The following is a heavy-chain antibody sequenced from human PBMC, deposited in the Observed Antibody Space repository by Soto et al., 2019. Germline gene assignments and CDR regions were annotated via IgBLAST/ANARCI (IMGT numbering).Heavy chain of an antibody. J-gene: IGHJ4*02. D-gene: IGHD2-15*01. Sequence: QLQLQESGPGLVKPSETLSLTCTVSGGSISSSSYYWGWIRQPPGKGLEWIGSIYNSGSTYYTPSLKSRVTISVDTSKNQFSLKLSSVTAADTAVYYCARHTPAISISDHWGQGTLVTVSS. V-gene: IGHV4-39*01. CDR2: IYNSGST. CDR3: ARHTPAISISDH. CDR1: GGSISSSSYY.